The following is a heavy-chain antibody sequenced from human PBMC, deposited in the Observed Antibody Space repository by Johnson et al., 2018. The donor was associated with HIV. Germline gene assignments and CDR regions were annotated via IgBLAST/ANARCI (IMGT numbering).Heavy chain of an antibody. D-gene: IGHD3-10*01. V-gene: IGHV3-13*01. CDR2: IGTAGDT. CDR3: AKDWFRESLSAFDI. CDR1: GFTFSSYD. Sequence: VQLVESGGGLVQPGGSLRLSCAASGFTFSSYDMHWVRQATGKGLEWVSAIGTAGDTYYPGSVKGRFTISRENAKNSLYLQMNSLRAEDTAVYYCAKDWFRESLSAFDIWGQGTMVTVSS. J-gene: IGHJ3*02.